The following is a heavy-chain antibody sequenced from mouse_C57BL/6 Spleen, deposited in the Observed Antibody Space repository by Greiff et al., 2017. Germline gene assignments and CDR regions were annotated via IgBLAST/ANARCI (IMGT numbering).Heavy chain of an antibody. Sequence: EVQLQQSGPELVKPGASVKISCKASGYSFTGYYMNWVKQSPEKSLEWIGEINPSTGGTTYNQKFKAKATLTVDKSSSTAYMQLKSLTSEDSAVYYCARYDYDAAWFAYWGQGTLVTVSA. CDR1: GYSFTGYY. CDR3: ARYDYDAAWFAY. V-gene: IGHV1-42*01. CDR2: INPSTGGT. J-gene: IGHJ3*01. D-gene: IGHD2-4*01.